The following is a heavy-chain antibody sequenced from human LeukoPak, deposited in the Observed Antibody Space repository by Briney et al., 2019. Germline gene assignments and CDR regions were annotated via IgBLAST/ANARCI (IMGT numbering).Heavy chain of an antibody. CDR3: AAYSSGWRYGMGV. D-gene: IGHD6-25*01. CDR1: GGSISDYY. V-gene: IGHV4-59*01. Sequence: SETLSLTCTVSGGSISDYYCNWIRQPPGKGLEWIGYIYYTGSTNYNASLKSRVTISVDTSNNQFSLELSSVTAADTAVYYCAAYSSGWRYGMGVWGQGTTVIVSS. J-gene: IGHJ6*02. CDR2: IYYTGST.